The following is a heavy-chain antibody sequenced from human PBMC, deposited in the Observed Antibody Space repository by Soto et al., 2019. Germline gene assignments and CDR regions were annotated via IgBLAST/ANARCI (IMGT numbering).Heavy chain of an antibody. Sequence: GGSLRLSCAASGFTFSDYGMHWVRQAPGKGLDWVAVIWYDESNKYLADSVRGRFSISRDNSKNTLFLEMDSLRADDTAVYFCARGRYGYSANWHLDLWGRGTQVTVSS. CDR1: GFTFSDYG. D-gene: IGHD4-4*01. CDR2: IWYDESNK. V-gene: IGHV3-33*01. J-gene: IGHJ2*01. CDR3: ARGRYGYSANWHLDL.